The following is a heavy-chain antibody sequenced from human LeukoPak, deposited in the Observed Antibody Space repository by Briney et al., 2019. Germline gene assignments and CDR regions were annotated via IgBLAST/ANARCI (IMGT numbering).Heavy chain of an antibody. V-gene: IGHV3-23*01. CDR1: GFTLYPHS. J-gene: IGHJ4*02. CDR2: LSGSASST. D-gene: IGHD2-15*01. CDR3: AKDALPHTYSYYFDF. Sequence: GSLRLFCTDPGFTLYPHSMHLVHQAPGKGLAWVSGLSGSASSTYYADAVKGRFTISRDNSKNTLYLQMNSLRAEDTAVYYCAKDALPHTYSYYFDFWGQGTLVTVSS.